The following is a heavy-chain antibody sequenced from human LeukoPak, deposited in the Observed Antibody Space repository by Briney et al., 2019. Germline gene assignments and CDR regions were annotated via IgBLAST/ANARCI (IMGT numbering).Heavy chain of an antibody. Sequence: SETLSLTCTVSGGSISSHYWSWIRQPPGKGLEWIGYIYYSGSINYNPSLKSQVTISVDTSKNQFSLKLSSVTAADTAVYYCARGHFYDFWSGYLNLYYYYYMDVWGKGTTVTVSS. V-gene: IGHV4-59*11. CDR1: GGSISSHY. CDR2: IYYSGSI. CDR3: ARGHFYDFWSGYLNLYYYYYMDV. J-gene: IGHJ6*03. D-gene: IGHD3-3*01.